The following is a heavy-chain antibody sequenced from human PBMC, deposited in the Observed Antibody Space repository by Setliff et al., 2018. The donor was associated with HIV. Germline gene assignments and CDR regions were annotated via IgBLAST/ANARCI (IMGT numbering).Heavy chain of an antibody. D-gene: IGHD2-8*02. CDR3: ASTGGGVYYYYMDV. V-gene: IGHV3-66*02. CDR1: GFTVSSNY. CDR2: IYSGGST. Sequence: PGGSLRLSCAASGFTVSSNYMSWVRQAPGKGLEWVSVIYSGGSTYYADSVKGRFTISRDNSKNTLYLQMNSLRPEDTAVYYCASTGGGVYYYYMDVWGKGTTVTVSS. J-gene: IGHJ6*03.